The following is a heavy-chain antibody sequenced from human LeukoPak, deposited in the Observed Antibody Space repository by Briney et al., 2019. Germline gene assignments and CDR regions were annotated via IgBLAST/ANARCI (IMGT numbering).Heavy chain of an antibody. CDR2: IYSGGST. CDR1: GFTVSSNY. J-gene: IGHJ6*03. Sequence: GGSLRLSCAASGFTVSSNYMSWVRQAPGKGLEWVSVIYSGGSTYYADSVKGRFTISRDNSKNTLYLQMNSLRAEDTAVYYCARDQGTTHYFYYMDVWGKGTTVTVSS. V-gene: IGHV3-66*01. D-gene: IGHD2-2*01. CDR3: ARDQGTTHYFYYMDV.